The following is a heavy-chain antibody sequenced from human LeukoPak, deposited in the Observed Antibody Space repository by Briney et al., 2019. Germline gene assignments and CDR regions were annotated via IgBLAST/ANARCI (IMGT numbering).Heavy chain of an antibody. CDR2: IYTSGST. J-gene: IGHJ4*02. D-gene: IGHD3-9*01. Sequence: SETLSLTCTVSGGSISSYYWSWIRQPAGKGLEWIGRIYTSGSTNYNPSLKSRVTMSVDTSENQFSLKLSSVTAADTAVYYCARGDYDILTGYYIRYWGQGTLVTVSS. CDR1: GGSISSYY. V-gene: IGHV4-4*07. CDR3: ARGDYDILTGYYIRY.